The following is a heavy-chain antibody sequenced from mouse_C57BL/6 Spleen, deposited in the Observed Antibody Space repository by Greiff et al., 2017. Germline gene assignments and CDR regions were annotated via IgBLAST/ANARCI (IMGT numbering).Heavy chain of an antibody. V-gene: IGHV1-85*01. Sequence: VMLVESGPELVKPGASVKLSCKASGYTFTSYDINWVKQRPGQGLEWIGWIYPRDGSTKYNEKFKGKATLTVDTSSSTAYMELHSLTSEDSAVYFCARSRPYDYEGYAMDYWGQGTSVTVSS. CDR2: IYPRDGST. D-gene: IGHD2-4*01. CDR1: GYTFTSYD. J-gene: IGHJ4*01. CDR3: ARSRPYDYEGYAMDY.